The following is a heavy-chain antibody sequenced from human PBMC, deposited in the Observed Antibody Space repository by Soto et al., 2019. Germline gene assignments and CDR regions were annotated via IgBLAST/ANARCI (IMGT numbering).Heavy chain of an antibody. J-gene: IGHJ4*02. CDR2: IIPIFGTA. V-gene: IGHV1-69*01. Sequence: QVQLVQSGAEVKKPGSSVKVSCKASGGTFSSYAISWVRQAPGQGIEWMGGIIPIFGTANYAQKFQGRVTITADESTSPAYMALSSLSSEDTAVYYCARDQYSSSWYYFDYWGQGSLVTVSS. CDR1: GGTFSSYA. CDR3: ARDQYSSSWYYFDY. D-gene: IGHD6-13*01.